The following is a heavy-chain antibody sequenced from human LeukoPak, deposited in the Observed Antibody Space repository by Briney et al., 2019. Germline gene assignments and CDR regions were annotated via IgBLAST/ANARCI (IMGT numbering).Heavy chain of an antibody. CDR1: GASITSSNYY. D-gene: IGHD2-15*01. CDR2: IYYTGTT. CDR3: ARLEALGGKSATFDY. Sequence: SETLSLTCTVSGASITSSNYYWLWLRQPPGKGLEWIGSIYYTGTTYYNLSLKSRVTISVDTSKYQCSLRLSSVTAADTAVYYCARLEALGGKSATFDYWGQGTLVTVSS. V-gene: IGHV4-39*07. J-gene: IGHJ4*02.